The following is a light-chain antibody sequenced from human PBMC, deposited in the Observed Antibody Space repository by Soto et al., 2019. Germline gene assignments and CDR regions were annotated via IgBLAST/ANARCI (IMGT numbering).Light chain of an antibody. CDR2: LAS. CDR1: QSLLHTNGYNY. Sequence: DVVMTQSPLSLPVTPGEPASISCRSSQSLLHTNGYNYLDWYLQKPGQSPQLLIYLASNRASGGPDRFSGSGSGTDFTLQISRVEAEDVGVYYCMQALQPLTITFGQGTRLEIK. J-gene: IGKJ5*01. V-gene: IGKV2-28*01. CDR3: MQALQPLTIT.